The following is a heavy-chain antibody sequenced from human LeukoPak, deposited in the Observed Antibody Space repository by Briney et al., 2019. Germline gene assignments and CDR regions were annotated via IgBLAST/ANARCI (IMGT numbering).Heavy chain of an antibody. CDR3: ATTFYDSSGYYLSYFDY. CDR1: GFTFSSYA. CDR2: IIPIFGTA. J-gene: IGHJ4*02. Sequence: GGSLRLSCAASGFTFSSYAISWVRQAPGQGLEWMGGIIPIFGTANYAQKFQGRVTITTDESTSTAYMELSSLRSEDTAVYYCATTFYDSSGYYLSYFDYWGQGTLVTVSS. D-gene: IGHD3-22*01. V-gene: IGHV1-69*05.